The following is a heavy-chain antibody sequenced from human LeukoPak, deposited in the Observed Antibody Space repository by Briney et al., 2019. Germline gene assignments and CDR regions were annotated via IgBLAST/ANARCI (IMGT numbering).Heavy chain of an antibody. Sequence: GASVKVSCKASGYSLTGYYVHWVRQAPGQGLEWMGWINPNGGGTTYAQKFQGRVTMTRDTSISTAHMELSSLRSDDTAVYYCARGGVTTPFVYWGQGTLVTVSS. V-gene: IGHV1-2*02. CDR2: INPNGGGT. J-gene: IGHJ4*02. D-gene: IGHD3-16*01. CDR3: ARGGVTTPFVY. CDR1: GYSLTGYY.